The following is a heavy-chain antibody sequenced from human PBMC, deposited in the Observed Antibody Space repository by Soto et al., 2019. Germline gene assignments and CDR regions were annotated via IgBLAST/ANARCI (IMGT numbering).Heavy chain of an antibody. CDR2: IKSKTDGGTI. CDR1: GFTFTNAW. CDR3: TTGPNLRPLAAFDI. V-gene: IGHV3-15*01. J-gene: IGHJ3*02. Sequence: EVQLVESGGGLVKPGGSLRLSCAASGFTFTNAWMTWVRQGPGKGLEWVGRIKSKTDGGTIDYAAPVKGRFTISRDDSKNTLYLQLNSLKTEDTAGYYCTTGPNLRPLAAFDIWGQGTVVTVSS.